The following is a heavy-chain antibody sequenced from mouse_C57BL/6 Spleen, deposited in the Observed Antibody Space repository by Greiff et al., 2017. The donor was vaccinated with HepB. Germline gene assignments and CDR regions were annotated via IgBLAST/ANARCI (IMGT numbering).Heavy chain of an antibody. CDR1: GFSLTSYG. D-gene: IGHD2-3*01. V-gene: IGHV2-5*01. CDR2: IWRGGST. CDR3: AKIPDDGYYHYAMDY. J-gene: IGHJ4*01. Sequence: VQLQQSGPGLVQPSQSLSITCTVSGFSLTSYGVHWVRQSPGKGLEWLGVIWRGGSTDYNAAFMSRLSITKDNSKSQVFFKMNSLQADDTAIYYCAKIPDDGYYHYAMDYWGQGTSVTVSS.